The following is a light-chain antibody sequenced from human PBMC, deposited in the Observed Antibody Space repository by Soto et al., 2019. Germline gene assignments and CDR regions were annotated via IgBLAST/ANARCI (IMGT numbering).Light chain of an antibody. Sequence: EIVMTQAPATLAVSPGERATLSCRASQTIYNSLAWYQQKPGQAPRLLIYGASTRATGVPARFSGSGSGTEFTLTISSLQSEDFAVYYCQHYNNWPPLTFGGGTKVEIK. CDR2: GAS. V-gene: IGKV3-15*01. CDR1: QTIYNS. CDR3: QHYNNWPPLT. J-gene: IGKJ4*01.